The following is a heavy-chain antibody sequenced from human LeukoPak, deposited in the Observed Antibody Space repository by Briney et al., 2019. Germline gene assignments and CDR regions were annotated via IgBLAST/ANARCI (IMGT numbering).Heavy chain of an antibody. CDR2: IKQDESEK. J-gene: IGHJ4*02. CDR3: ARVNDYDSGSLYRPIDY. Sequence: GGTLRLSCAASGFTFSNYAMSWVRQAPGKGLEWVANIKQDESEKNYVDSVKGRFTISRDNVKNSLYLQMNSLRAEDTAVYSCARVNDYDSGSLYRPIDYWGQGTLVTVSS. CDR1: GFTFSNYA. D-gene: IGHD3-10*01. V-gene: IGHV3-7*01.